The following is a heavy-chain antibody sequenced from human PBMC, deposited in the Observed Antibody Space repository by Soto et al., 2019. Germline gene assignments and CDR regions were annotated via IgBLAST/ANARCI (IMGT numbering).Heavy chain of an antibody. J-gene: IGHJ5*02. D-gene: IGHD3-3*01. CDR1: GFTFGDYA. Sequence: LRLSCTASGFTFGDYAMSWFRQAPGKGLEWVGFIRSKAYGGTTEYAASVKGRFTISRDDSKSIAYLQMNSLKTEDTAVYYCTRLAIFGVVNYGNWFDPWGQGTLVTVSS. CDR2: IRSKAYGGTT. V-gene: IGHV3-49*03. CDR3: TRLAIFGVVNYGNWFDP.